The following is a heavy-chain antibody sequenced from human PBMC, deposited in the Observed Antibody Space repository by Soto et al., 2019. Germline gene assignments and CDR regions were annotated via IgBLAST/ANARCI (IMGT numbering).Heavy chain of an antibody. CDR3: AAHDSGGYYAEY. J-gene: IGHJ4*02. Sequence: QLQLQESGPGLVKPSETLSLTCTVSGDSVTISDYYWGWIRQPPGKGVEWIGSIHYSGSTYYNPSLKSRVTISGDTPKKQFSLKLTSVTAADAAVYYCAAHDSGGYYAEYWGQGTLVTVSA. D-gene: IGHD3-22*01. CDR2: IHYSGST. V-gene: IGHV4-39*01. CDR1: GDSVTISDYY.